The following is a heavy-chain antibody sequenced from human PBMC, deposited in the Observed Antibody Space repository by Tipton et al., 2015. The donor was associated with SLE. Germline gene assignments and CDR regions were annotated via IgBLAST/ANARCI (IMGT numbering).Heavy chain of an antibody. CDR3: ARDPGWEGS. CDR2: INPIFRSD. Sequence: QLVQSGAEVKKPGSSVKVSCKASGGTFNSYAVSWVRQAPGQGLEWMGGINPIFRSDKYAQKFQGRVTITADESTTTVYMELTSLRSDDTAVYYCARDPGWEGSWGQGTLVIVSS. D-gene: IGHD1-26*01. CDR1: GGTFNSYA. J-gene: IGHJ5*02. V-gene: IGHV1-69*01.